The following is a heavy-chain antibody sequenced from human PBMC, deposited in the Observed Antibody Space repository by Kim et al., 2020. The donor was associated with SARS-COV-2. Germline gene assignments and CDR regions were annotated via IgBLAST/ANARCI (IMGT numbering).Heavy chain of an antibody. CDR2: ISGSGGST. J-gene: IGHJ4*02. V-gene: IGHV3-23*01. CDR1: GFTFSSYA. CDR3: AKCLAGRVGAYYDY. Sequence: GGSLRLSCAASGFTFSSYAMSWVRQAPGKGLEWVSAISGSGGSTYYADSVKGRFTISRDNSKNTLYLQMNSLRAEDTAVYYCAKCLAGRVGAYYDYWGQGTLVTVSS. D-gene: IGHD1-26*01.